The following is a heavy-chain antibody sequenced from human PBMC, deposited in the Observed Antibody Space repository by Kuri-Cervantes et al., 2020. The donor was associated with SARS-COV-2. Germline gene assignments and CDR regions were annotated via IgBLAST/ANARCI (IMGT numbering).Heavy chain of an antibody. D-gene: IGHD3-22*01. Sequence: ASVKVSCKASGYTFTGYYMHWVRQAPGQGLEWMGIINPSGGSTSYAQKFQGRVTMTRDTSTSTVYMELRSLRSDDTAVYYCARDELSGYYYDSSGPFDYWGQGTLVTVSS. CDR2: INPSGGST. V-gene: IGHV1-46*01. CDR1: GYTFTGYY. J-gene: IGHJ4*02. CDR3: ARDELSGYYYDSSGPFDY.